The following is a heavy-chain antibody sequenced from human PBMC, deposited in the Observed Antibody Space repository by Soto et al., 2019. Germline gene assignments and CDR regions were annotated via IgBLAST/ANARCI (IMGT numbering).Heavy chain of an antibody. V-gene: IGHV4-39*01. J-gene: IGHJ4*02. D-gene: IGHD3-22*01. Sequence: QLQLQESGPGLLKPSETLSLTCSVSGGSISSSPYYWGWIRQPPGKGLEWLGTIYYRGTTSYNPSLKRRVIISGDTSNNQLFLKLRSVTAADTAVYDCARHRQYYDTSGYQQRYFDYWGQGTQVTVSS. CDR1: GGSISSSPYY. CDR3: ARHRQYYDTSGYQQRYFDY. CDR2: IYYRGTT.